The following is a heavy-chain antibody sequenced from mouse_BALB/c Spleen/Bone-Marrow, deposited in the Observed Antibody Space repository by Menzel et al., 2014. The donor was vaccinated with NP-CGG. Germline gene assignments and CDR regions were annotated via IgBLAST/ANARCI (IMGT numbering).Heavy chain of an antibody. CDR1: GFTFSSFG. V-gene: IGHV5-17*02. J-gene: IGHJ2*01. Sequence: EVQLQQSGGGLVQPGGSRKLSCAASGFTFSSFGMHWIRQAPEKGLEWVAYLSSGSSTFYYADTVKGRFTVSRDNPKNSLFLQMTGLRSEDTAMYYCAREGGYYAGVDYWGQGTTLTVSS. CDR2: LSSGSSTF. CDR3: AREGGYYAGVDY. D-gene: IGHD2-3*01.